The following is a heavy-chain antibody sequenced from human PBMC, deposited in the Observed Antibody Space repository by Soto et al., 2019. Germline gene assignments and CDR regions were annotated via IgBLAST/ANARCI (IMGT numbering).Heavy chain of an antibody. J-gene: IGHJ5*01. Sequence: EVQLVDSGGGLVQPGGSLRLSCAASGFTFSNYAMHWVRQAPGKGLEYVSAISHDGIDTYYANSVKGRFTVSRDNSKNTLFLQMGSLRVEDTAIYYCARSGCSRTSCYDSWGQGTLVTVSS. V-gene: IGHV3-64*01. CDR2: ISHDGIDT. CDR3: ARSGCSRTSCYDS. D-gene: IGHD2-15*01. CDR1: GFTFSNYA.